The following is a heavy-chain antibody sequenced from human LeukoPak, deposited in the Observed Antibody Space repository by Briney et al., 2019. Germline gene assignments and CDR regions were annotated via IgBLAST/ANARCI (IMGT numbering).Heavy chain of an antibody. J-gene: IGHJ3*02. CDR3: ARDCGQCYAFDI. D-gene: IGHD2-21*01. V-gene: IGHV3-20*04. CDR1: GFIFDDYG. Sequence: GGSLRLSCAASGFIFDDYGMSWVRQVPGKGLEWVSGIYWNGGSTSYADSVKGRFTNSRDNAKNSLYLQMNSLRAEDTALYYCARDCGQCYAFDIWGPGTMVTVSS. CDR2: IYWNGGST.